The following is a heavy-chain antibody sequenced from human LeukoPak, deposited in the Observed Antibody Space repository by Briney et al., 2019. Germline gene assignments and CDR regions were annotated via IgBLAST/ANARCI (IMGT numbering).Heavy chain of an antibody. J-gene: IGHJ4*02. CDR2: INSDGSST. D-gene: IGHD1-26*01. V-gene: IGHV3-74*01. CDR1: GFTFSSYW. CDR3: AREGGSYLYDY. Sequence: GGSLRLSCAASGFTFSSYWMHWVRQAPGKGLVWVSRINSDGSSTSYAASVKGRFTISRDNANTTLYLQMNSLRAEDTAVYYCAREGGSYLYDYWGQGTLVTVSS.